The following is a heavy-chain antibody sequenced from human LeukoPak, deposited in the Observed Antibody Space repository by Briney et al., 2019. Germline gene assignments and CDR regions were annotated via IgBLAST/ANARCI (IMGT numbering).Heavy chain of an antibody. CDR3: ARDGLRLGELSSSHFDY. CDR1: GYTFTTYA. J-gene: IGHJ4*02. Sequence: ASVKVSCKASGYTFTTYAMNWVRQAPGQGLEWMGWINTNTGNPTYAQGFTGRFVFSLDTSVSTAYLQISSLKAEDTAVYYCARDGLRLGELSSSHFDYWGQGTLVTVSS. V-gene: IGHV7-4-1*02. D-gene: IGHD3-16*02. CDR2: INTNTGNP.